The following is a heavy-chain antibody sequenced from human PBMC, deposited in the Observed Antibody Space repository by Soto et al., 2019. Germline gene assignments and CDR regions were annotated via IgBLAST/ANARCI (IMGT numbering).Heavy chain of an antibody. CDR2: IYYSGST. V-gene: IGHV4-39*01. CDR1: GGSISSSSYY. J-gene: IGHJ4*02. Sequence: PSETLSLTCTVSGGSISSSSYYWGWIRQPPGKGLEWIGSIYYSGSTYSNPSLKSRVTISVDTSKNQFSLKLSSVTAADTAVYYCARFAAGTLDYWGQGTLVTVSS. CDR3: ARFAAGTLDY. D-gene: IGHD6-13*01.